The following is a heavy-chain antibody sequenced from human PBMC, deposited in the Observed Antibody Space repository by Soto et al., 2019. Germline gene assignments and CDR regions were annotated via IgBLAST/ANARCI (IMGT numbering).Heavy chain of an antibody. CDR3: ARVGLWFGELLSANDS. D-gene: IGHD3-10*01. CDR1: GFTFSSYW. CDR2: IKQDGSEK. J-gene: IGHJ5*01. V-gene: IGHV3-7*01. Sequence: GGSLRLSCAASGFTFSSYWMSWVRQAPGKGLEWVANIKQDGSEKYYVDSVKGRFTISRDNAKNSLYLQMNSLRAEDTAVYYFARVGLWFGELLSANDSWAPRTLVTVSS.